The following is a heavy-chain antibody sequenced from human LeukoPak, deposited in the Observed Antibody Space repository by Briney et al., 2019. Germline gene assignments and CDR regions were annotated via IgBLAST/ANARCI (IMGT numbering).Heavy chain of an antibody. Sequence: SETLSLTRTVSGGSISSYYWSWIRQPPGKGLEWIGYIYYSGSTNYNPSLKNRVTISVDTSKNQFSLKLSSVTAADTAVYYCASCGGGSCYGWYFDLWGRGTLVTVSS. CDR2: IYYSGST. V-gene: IGHV4-59*01. CDR3: ASCGGGSCYGWYFDL. J-gene: IGHJ2*01. D-gene: IGHD2-15*01. CDR1: GGSISSYY.